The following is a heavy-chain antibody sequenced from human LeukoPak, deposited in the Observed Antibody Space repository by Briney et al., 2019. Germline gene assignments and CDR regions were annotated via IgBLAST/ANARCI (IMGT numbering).Heavy chain of an antibody. V-gene: IGHV3-23*05. CDR3: AHLVWEYVGGLDV. CDR2: IYTNGRDT. J-gene: IGHJ6*02. Sequence: GGSPRLSCAASGFTFSDYYMSWIRQAPGKGLEWVSGIYTNGRDTRYADSVKGRFTISRDNSKNTLYLQMHSLRVEDTAVYYCAHLVWEYVGGLDVWGQGTTVTVSS. D-gene: IGHD3/OR15-3a*01. CDR1: GFTFSDYY.